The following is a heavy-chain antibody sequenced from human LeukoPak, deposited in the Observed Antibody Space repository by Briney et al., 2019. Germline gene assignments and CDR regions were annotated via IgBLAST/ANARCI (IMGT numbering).Heavy chain of an antibody. Sequence: ASVKVSCKASGYTFTTHYIRWVRQAPGQGLEWMGIINPSGGTTTYAQKFQGRVTMIRDTSTSTVYMELNSLRSEDTAVYYCARPYDISASYYDYWGQGTLVTVSS. CDR3: ARPYDISASYYDY. J-gene: IGHJ4*02. V-gene: IGHV1-46*01. CDR1: GYTFTTHY. D-gene: IGHD3-22*01. CDR2: INPSGGTT.